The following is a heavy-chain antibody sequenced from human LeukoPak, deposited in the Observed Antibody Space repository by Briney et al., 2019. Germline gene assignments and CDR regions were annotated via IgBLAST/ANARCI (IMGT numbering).Heavy chain of an antibody. D-gene: IGHD1-20*01. J-gene: IGHJ6*02. Sequence: PGGSLRLSCVASEFTFSAYGMSWVRQAPGRGLGWASFISGSGSSIHYKESVRGRFTISRDNSGNSIYLQMNSLRAEDTAVYYCARFVANWNPGGMDVWGQGTTVVVSS. CDR3: ARFVANWNPGGMDV. CDR2: ISGSGSSI. V-gene: IGHV3-21*05. CDR1: EFTFSAYG.